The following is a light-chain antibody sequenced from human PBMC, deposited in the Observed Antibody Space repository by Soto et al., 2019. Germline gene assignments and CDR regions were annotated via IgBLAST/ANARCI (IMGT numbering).Light chain of an antibody. CDR3: QQYNSYRT. CDR2: AAS. Sequence: DIQMTQSPSTLSASVGDRVTITCRASQSIGRWLAWYQQKPGKAPKLLIYAASSVHSGVPSRFSGSGSGTEFTLTISSLQPDDFAAYYCQQYNSYRTFGQGTKVE. J-gene: IGKJ1*01. V-gene: IGKV1-5*01. CDR1: QSIGRW.